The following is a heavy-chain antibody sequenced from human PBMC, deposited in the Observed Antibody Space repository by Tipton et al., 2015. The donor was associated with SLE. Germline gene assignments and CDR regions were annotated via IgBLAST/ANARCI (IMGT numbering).Heavy chain of an antibody. D-gene: IGHD2-15*01. J-gene: IGHJ5*02. V-gene: IGHV4-59*12. CDR1: GGSISSNY. Sequence: TLSLTCSVSGGSISSNYWIWIRQPPGKGLEWLGYISDGGGTNYNPSLKSRVTISVDTSNNQLSLRLTSMTAADTAVYFCARYCSGGSCYHWFDPWGQGTQVTVSS. CDR2: ISDGGGT. CDR3: ARYCSGGSCYHWFDP.